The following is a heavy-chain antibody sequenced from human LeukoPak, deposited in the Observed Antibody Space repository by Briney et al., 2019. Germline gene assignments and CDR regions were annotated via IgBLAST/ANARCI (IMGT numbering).Heavy chain of an antibody. CDR2: IIPIFGTA. Sequence: SVKVSCKASGCTFSSYAISWVRQAPGQGLEWMGRIIPIFGTANYAQKFQGRVTITADKSTSTAYMELSSLRSEDTAVYYCARGYGDYEGGGYSGQGTLVTVSS. CDR3: ARGYGDYEGGGY. V-gene: IGHV1-69*06. D-gene: IGHD4-17*01. J-gene: IGHJ4*02. CDR1: GCTFSSYA.